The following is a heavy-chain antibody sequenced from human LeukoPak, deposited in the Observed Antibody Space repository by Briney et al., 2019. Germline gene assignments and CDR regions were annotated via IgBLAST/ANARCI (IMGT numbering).Heavy chain of an antibody. CDR1: RFTFSSFP. V-gene: IGHV3-23*01. Sequence: GGSLRLSCAASRFTFSSFPMSWVRQAPGKGLEWVSTISGSGGSTYYADSVKGRFTISRDNFKNTMYLQMNSLRAEDTAVYYRAKGTNYYDTSGYHHFDHWGQGTLVTVSS. J-gene: IGHJ4*02. CDR3: AKGTNYYDTSGYHHFDH. CDR2: ISGSGGST. D-gene: IGHD3-22*01.